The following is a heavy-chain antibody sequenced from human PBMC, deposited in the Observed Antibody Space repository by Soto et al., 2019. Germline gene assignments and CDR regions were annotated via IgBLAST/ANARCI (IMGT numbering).Heavy chain of an antibody. D-gene: IGHD3-3*01. CDR3: VRDKYYDFWSGYYTAYQFYGMDV. V-gene: IGHV3-23*01. CDR2: ISGSGGST. J-gene: IGHJ6*02. Sequence: GGSLRLSCAASGLTFSSYAMSWVRQAPGKGLEWVSAISGSGGSTTYVDSVKGRFTISRDNARNTLFLQMNSLRADDTAVYYCVRDKYYDFWSGYYTAYQFYGMDVWGQGTTVTVSS. CDR1: GLTFSSYA.